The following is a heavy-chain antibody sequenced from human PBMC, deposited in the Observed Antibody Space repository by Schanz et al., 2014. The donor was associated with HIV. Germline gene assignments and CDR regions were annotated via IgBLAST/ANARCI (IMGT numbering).Heavy chain of an antibody. V-gene: IGHV1-8*01. CDR1: GYTFSSYD. CDR2: MNPNSGNT. Sequence: QVQLVQSGAEVKKPGASVKVSCKASGYTFSSYDINWVRQATGQGLEWMGWMNPNSGNTGFAQKFQGRVTMTTDTSTSTAYMELRSLRSDDTAVYYCARGEVPSLGMDVWGQGTTVTVSS. J-gene: IGHJ6*02. D-gene: IGHD1-1*01. CDR3: ARGEVPSLGMDV.